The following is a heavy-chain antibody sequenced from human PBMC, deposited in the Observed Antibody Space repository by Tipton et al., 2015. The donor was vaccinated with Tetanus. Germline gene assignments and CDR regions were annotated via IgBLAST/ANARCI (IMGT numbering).Heavy chain of an antibody. CDR2: IKQDGSAK. CDR3: ARDSTYLFDY. CDR1: GFTFNSDW. Sequence: SLRLSCAASGFTFNSDWMTWVRQAPGKGLEWVANIKQDGSAKYYVDSVKGRFTISRDNAKNSLYLQMNSLRAEDTAVYYCARDSTYLFDYWGQGTLVTVSS. D-gene: IGHD2-2*01. J-gene: IGHJ4*02. V-gene: IGHV3-7*01.